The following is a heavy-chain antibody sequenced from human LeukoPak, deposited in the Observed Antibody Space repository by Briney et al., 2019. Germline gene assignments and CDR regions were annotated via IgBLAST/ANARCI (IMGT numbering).Heavy chain of an antibody. J-gene: IGHJ4*02. D-gene: IGHD3-22*01. CDR2: MNPNSGNT. Sequence: ASVKVSCKASGYTFTSYDINWVRQATGQGLEWMGWMNPNSGNTGYAQRFQGRVTMTRNTSISTAYMELRSLRSDDTAVYYCARVSYDSSGYTPFDYWGQGTLVTVSS. V-gene: IGHV1-8*01. CDR3: ARVSYDSSGYTPFDY. CDR1: GYTFTSYD.